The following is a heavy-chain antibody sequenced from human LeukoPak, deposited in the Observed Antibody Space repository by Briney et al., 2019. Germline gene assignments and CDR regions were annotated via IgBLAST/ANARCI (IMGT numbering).Heavy chain of an antibody. Sequence: SETLSLTCTVSGGSISRCYWNWIRQPPGKGLEWIGYIYYSGSTYYNPSLKSRVTISVDTSKNHFSLKLSSVTAADTAVYYCASSGYYYDFDYWGQGTLVTVSS. CDR2: IYYSGST. J-gene: IGHJ4*02. CDR1: GGSISRCY. CDR3: ASSGYYYDFDY. D-gene: IGHD3-22*01. V-gene: IGHV4-59*12.